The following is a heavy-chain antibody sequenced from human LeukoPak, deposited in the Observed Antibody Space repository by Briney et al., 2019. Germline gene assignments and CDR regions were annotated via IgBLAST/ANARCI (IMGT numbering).Heavy chain of an antibody. CDR3: ARDLAWDAFDI. J-gene: IGHJ3*02. CDR1: GLNFTNYN. Sequence: GGPLRHSCAASGLNFTNYNMNWVRQAPGKGLEWVSSIHSSSGSIYYADSLKGRFTISRDNAKNSLYLQMNSLRAEDTAVYYCARDLAWDAFDIWGQGTMVTVSS. V-gene: IGHV3-21*01. CDR2: IHSSSGSI.